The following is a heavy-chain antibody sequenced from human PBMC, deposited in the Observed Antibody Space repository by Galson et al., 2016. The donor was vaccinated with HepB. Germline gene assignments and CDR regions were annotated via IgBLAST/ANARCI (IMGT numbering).Heavy chain of an antibody. CDR3: AKDTARYCSSTSCSYGMDV. Sequence: SLRLSCAASGFTFSNYAMSWVRQAPGKGLEWVSSISGSGGSTYFADSVKGRFTISRDTSNNTLYLQMNSLRAEDTAVYYCAKDTARYCSSTSCSYGMDVWGQGTTVTVSS. V-gene: IGHV3-23*01. CDR1: GFTFSNYA. D-gene: IGHD2-2*01. CDR2: ISGSGGST. J-gene: IGHJ6*02.